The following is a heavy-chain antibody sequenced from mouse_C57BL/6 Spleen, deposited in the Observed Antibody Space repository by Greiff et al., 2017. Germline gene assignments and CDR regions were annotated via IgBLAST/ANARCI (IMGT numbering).Heavy chain of an antibody. D-gene: IGHD2-5*01. V-gene: IGHV1-64*01. CDR1: GYTFTSYW. CDR2: IHPNSGRT. CDR3: ARSKSNYPYYFDD. Sequence: QVQLQQPGAELVKPGASVKLSCKASGYTFTSYWMHWVKQRPGQGLAWIGMIHPNSGRTNSNEKFQSKATMTVDTSSSTAYMQLSSLTSEDYAVYYCARSKSNYPYYFDDWGQGTTLTVSS. J-gene: IGHJ2*01.